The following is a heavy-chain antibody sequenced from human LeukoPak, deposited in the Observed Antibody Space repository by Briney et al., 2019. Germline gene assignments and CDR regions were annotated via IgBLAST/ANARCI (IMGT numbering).Heavy chain of an antibody. D-gene: IGHD4-11*01. V-gene: IGHV3-30*03. CDR2: ISYDGSNK. Sequence: PGGSLRLSCAASGFTFSSYAMHWVRQAPGKGLEWVAVISYDGSNKYYADSVKGRFSISRDNSKNTLYLQMSSLRDEDTAVYYCASSSNYAFDFRGQGTLVTVSS. CDR1: GFTFSSYA. CDR3: ASSSNYAFDF. J-gene: IGHJ4*02.